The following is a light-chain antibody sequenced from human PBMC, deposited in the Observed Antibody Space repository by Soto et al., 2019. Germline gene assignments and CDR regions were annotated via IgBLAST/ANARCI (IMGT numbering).Light chain of an antibody. J-gene: IGKJ3*01. CDR1: QSLGSSY. CDR2: GAS. CDR3: QQYGSSPRT. Sequence: EIVMTQSPATLSVSPGERATLSCRASQSLGSSYLAWYQQKPGQAPRLLIYGASSRATGIPDRFSGSGSGTDFTLTISRLEPEDFAVYYCQQYGSSPRTFGPGTKVDIK. V-gene: IGKV3-20*01.